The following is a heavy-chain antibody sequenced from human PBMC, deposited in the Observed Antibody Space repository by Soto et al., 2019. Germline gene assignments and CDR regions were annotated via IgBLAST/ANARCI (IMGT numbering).Heavy chain of an antibody. CDR1: GDTFTNFD. D-gene: IGHD4-17*01. CDR2: MRADSGDS. J-gene: IGHJ5*02. CDR3: ARYIYGQGFKA. Sequence: QVQRVQPGTEVRKPGASVKVSCEPSGDTFTNFDVNWVRQASGQGLEWIGWMRADSGDSGHERKFQGRVTLTRDTSRSTAYMELSSLRAEDSAVYYCARYIYGQGFKAWGQGTLVFVSS. V-gene: IGHV1-8*01.